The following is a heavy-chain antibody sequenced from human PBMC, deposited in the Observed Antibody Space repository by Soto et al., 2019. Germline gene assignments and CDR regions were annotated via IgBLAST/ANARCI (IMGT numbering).Heavy chain of an antibody. CDR2: IIPIFGTA. D-gene: IGHD4-17*01. CDR3: ASDDYGDYYFDY. J-gene: IGHJ4*02. Sequence: GASVKVSCKASGGTFSSYAISWVRQAPGQGLEWMGGIIPIFGTANYAQKFQGRVTITADESTSTAYMELSSLRFEDTAVYYCASDDYGDYYFDYWGQGTLVTVSS. CDR1: GGTFSSYA. V-gene: IGHV1-69*13.